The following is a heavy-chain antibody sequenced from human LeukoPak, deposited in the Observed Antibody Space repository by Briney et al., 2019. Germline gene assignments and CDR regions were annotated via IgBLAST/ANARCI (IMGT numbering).Heavy chain of an antibody. CDR2: ISGSSGST. Sequence: GGSLRLSCAASGFTLSSNAMSWVRQAPGKGLEWVSSISGSSGSTYYGDSVKGRFIISRDNSKNTLYLQMNSLRAEDTAVYYCAKDTYSGSYPGGYWGQGTLVTVSS. CDR3: AKDTYSGSYPGGY. D-gene: IGHD1-26*01. V-gene: IGHV3-23*01. CDR1: GFTLSSNA. J-gene: IGHJ4*02.